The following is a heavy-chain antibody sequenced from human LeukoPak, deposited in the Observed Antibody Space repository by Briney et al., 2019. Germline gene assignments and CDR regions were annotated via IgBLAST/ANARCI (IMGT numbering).Heavy chain of an antibody. D-gene: IGHD3-22*01. J-gene: IGHJ3*02. CDR3: ARYYYDSSGYYYFTSTKDDASDI. V-gene: IGHV4-30-4*01. Sequence: NPSETLSLTCTVSGGSISSGDYYWSWIRQPPGKGLEWIGYIYYSGSTYYNPSLKSRVTISVDTSKNQFSLRLSSVTAADTAVYYCARYYYDSSGYYYFTSTKDDASDIWGQGTMVTVSS. CDR2: IYYSGST. CDR1: GGSISSGDYY.